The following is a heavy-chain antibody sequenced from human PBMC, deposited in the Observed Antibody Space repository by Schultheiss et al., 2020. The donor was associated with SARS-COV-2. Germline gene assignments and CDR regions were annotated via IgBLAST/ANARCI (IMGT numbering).Heavy chain of an antibody. Sequence: GGSLRLSCKGSGYSFTSYWIGWVRQMPGKGLEWMGIIYPGDSDTRYSPSFQGQVTISADKSISTAYLQWSSLKASDTAMYYCARQGVDFWSGYPLYYFDYWGQGTLVTVSS. D-gene: IGHD3-3*01. CDR2: IYPGDSDT. V-gene: IGHV5-51*01. CDR3: ARQGVDFWSGYPLYYFDY. CDR1: GYSFTSYW. J-gene: IGHJ4*02.